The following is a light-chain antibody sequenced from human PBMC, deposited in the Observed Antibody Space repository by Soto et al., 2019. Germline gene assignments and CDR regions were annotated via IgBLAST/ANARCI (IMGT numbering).Light chain of an antibody. CDR3: SSYTTSTSFIL. Sequence: QSALTQPASVSGSPGQSITISCTGSSSDVGGYNHVSWYQQHPGKAPKLMIYEVSNRPSGVSNRFSGSKSGNTASLTISGLQAEDEADYYCSSYTTSTSFILFGGGTKVTVL. V-gene: IGLV2-14*01. J-gene: IGLJ2*01. CDR1: SSDVGGYNH. CDR2: EVS.